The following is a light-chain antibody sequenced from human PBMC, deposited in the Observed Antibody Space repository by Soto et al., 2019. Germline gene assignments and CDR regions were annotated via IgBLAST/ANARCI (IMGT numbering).Light chain of an antibody. CDR2: GNT. CDR3: QSYDDSLSVHYV. Sequence: QSVLTKPPSVSGAPGQRVTISCTGSSSNIGSTYDVQWYQQLPGTAPKLLIHGNTDRPSGVPDRFSGSKSGTSASLAITGLQADDEADYCQSYDDSLSVHYVFGTGTKLTVL. V-gene: IGLV1-40*01. J-gene: IGLJ1*01. CDR1: SSNIGSTYD.